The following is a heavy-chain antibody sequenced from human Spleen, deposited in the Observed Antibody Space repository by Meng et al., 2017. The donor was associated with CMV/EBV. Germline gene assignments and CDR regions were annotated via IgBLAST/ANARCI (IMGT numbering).Heavy chain of an antibody. CDR1: RITITSHW. CDR2: INRDGSST. D-gene: IGHD1-26*01. Sequence: GGSLRLSCAVSRITITSHWMHWVRQVPGRGLVWVSRINRDGSSTAYADSVKGRFTISRDNTKNTLHLQMNSLRAEDSAVYYCAREGLLVGDPFDYWGQGILVTVSS. V-gene: IGHV3-74*03. J-gene: IGHJ4*02. CDR3: AREGLLVGDPFDY.